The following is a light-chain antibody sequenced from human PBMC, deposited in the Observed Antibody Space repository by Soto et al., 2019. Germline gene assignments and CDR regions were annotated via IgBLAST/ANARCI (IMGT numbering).Light chain of an antibody. CDR3: VSYTSSTTYV. V-gene: IGLV2-14*01. CDR1: SDDIGAYDY. Sequence: QSVLTQPSSVSASPGQSISISCTGTSDDIGAYDYVSWYQQHPGKAPKLILYAVSNRPSGVSTRFSGPKSGSTASLIISRLQTEDEADYYCVSYTSSTTYVFGTGTKVTV. J-gene: IGLJ1*01. CDR2: AVS.